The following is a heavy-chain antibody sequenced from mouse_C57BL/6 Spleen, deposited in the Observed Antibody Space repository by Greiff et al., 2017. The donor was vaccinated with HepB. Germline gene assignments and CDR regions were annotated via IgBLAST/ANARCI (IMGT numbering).Heavy chain of an antibody. CDR2: ISYDGSN. CDR3: ARGGSSGFPWFAY. D-gene: IGHD3-2*02. V-gene: IGHV3-6*01. J-gene: IGHJ3*01. Sequence: EVKLQESGPGLVKPSQSLSLTCSVTGYSITSGYYWNWIRQFPGNKLEWMGYISYDGSNNYNPSLKNRISITRDTSKNQFFLKLNSVTTEDTATYYCARGGSSGFPWFAYWGQGTLVTVSA. CDR1: GYSITSGYY.